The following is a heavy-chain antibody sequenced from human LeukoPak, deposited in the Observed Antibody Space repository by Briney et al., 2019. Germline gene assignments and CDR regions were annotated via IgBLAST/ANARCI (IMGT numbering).Heavy chain of an antibody. CDR1: GGSLSSGSYY. V-gene: IGHV4-61*02. J-gene: IGHJ4*02. CDR3: ARERTDTSMDY. CDR2: IYTSGST. Sequence: TLSLTCTVSGGSLSSGSYYWTWIRQPAGKGLEWIGRIYTSGSTNHNPSLKSRVTISLDTSKNQFSLKLISVTAADTAVYFCARERTDTSMDYWGQGTLVTVSS. D-gene: IGHD5-18*01.